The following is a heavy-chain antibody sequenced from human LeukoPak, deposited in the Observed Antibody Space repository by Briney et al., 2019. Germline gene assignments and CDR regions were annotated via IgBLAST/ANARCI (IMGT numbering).Heavy chain of an antibody. CDR3: ARHDYGDYYFDY. CDR1: GYTFTIYG. J-gene: IGHJ4*02. CDR2: ISAYNGNT. V-gene: IGHV1-18*01. Sequence: ASVKVSCKASGYTFTIYGISWVRQAPGQGLEWMGWISAYNGNTNYAQKLQGRVTMTTDTSTSTAYMELRSLRSDDTAVYYCARHDYGDYYFDYWGQGTLVTVSS. D-gene: IGHD4-17*01.